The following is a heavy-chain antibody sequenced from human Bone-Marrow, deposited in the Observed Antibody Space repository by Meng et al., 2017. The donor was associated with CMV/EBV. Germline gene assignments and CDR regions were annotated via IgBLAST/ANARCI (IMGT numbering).Heavy chain of an antibody. CDR2: IVVGSGNT. CDR3: AADRGNQQLTSGAFDI. D-gene: IGHD2-2*01. Sequence: SVKVSCKASGFTFTSSAVQWVRQARGQRLEWIGWIVVGSGNTNYAQKFQERVTITRDMSTSTAYMELSSLRSEVTAVYYCAADRGNQQLTSGAFDIWGQGTMVTVSS. J-gene: IGHJ3*02. V-gene: IGHV1-58*01. CDR1: GFTFTSSA.